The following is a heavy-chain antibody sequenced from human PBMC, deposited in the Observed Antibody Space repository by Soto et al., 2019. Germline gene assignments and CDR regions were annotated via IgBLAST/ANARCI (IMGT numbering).Heavy chain of an antibody. CDR1: GYTFTSYG. Sequence: GASVKVSCKASGYTFTSYGISWVRQAPGQGLEWMGWISAYNGNTNYAQKLQGRVTMTTDTSTSTAYMELRSLRSDDTAVYYCARVANYYDSSGYSYGMDVWGQGTTVTVSS. CDR2: ISAYNGNT. V-gene: IGHV1-18*01. CDR3: ARVANYYDSSGYSYGMDV. J-gene: IGHJ6*02. D-gene: IGHD3-22*01.